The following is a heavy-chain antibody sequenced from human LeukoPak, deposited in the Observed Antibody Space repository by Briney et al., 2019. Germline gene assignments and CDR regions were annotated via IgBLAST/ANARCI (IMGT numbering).Heavy chain of an antibody. J-gene: IGHJ6*02. V-gene: IGHV4-39*01. Sequence: PSETLSLTCTVSGGSISSSSYYWGWIRQPPGKGLEWIGSIYYSGSTYYNPSLKSRVTISVDTSKNQFSLKLSSVTAADTAVYYCASPRRGPWSGYYYYYYYGMDVWGQGTTVTVSS. CDR2: IYYSGST. D-gene: IGHD3-3*01. CDR3: ASPRRGPWSGYYYYYYYGMDV. CDR1: GGSISSSSYY.